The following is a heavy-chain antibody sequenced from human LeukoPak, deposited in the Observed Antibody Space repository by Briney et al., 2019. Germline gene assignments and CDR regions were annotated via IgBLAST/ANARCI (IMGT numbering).Heavy chain of an antibody. CDR3: AREARYSSGWYYFDY. J-gene: IGHJ4*02. CDR2: IYYSGST. Sequence: SETLSLTCTVSGGSISSSSYYWGWLRQPPGKGLEWVGSIYYSGSTYYNPSLKSRVTISVDTSKNQFSLKLSSVTAADTAVYYCAREARYSSGWYYFDYWGQGTLVTVSS. V-gene: IGHV4-39*07. CDR1: GGSISSSSYY. D-gene: IGHD6-19*01.